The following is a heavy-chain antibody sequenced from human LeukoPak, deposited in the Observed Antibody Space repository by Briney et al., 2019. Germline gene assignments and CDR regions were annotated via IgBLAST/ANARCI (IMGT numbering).Heavy chain of an antibody. V-gene: IGHV4-59*01. CDR1: GDSISSYY. D-gene: IGHD4-23*01. Sequence: PSETLSLNCTVSGDSISSYYWTWIRQPPGKGLEWIGYFYYSGSTNYNPSLKSRVTISGETSKNQFSLKLSSVTAADTAVYYCARSGGNAPNSFISLDYWGQGMLVIVSS. CDR2: FYYSGST. CDR3: ARSGGNAPNSFISLDY. J-gene: IGHJ4*02.